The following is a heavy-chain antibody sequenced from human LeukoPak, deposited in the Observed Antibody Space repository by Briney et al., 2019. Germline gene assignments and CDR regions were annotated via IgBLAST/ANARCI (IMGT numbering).Heavy chain of an antibody. J-gene: IGHJ4*02. CDR2: ISRGIGTI. D-gene: IGHD6-13*01. Sequence: GGSLGLSCAVSGFTFNTHSMKWVRQAPGKGLEWIAYISRGIGTIHYADSVKGRFTISRDNAKNSVYLQMNSLRAEDTAVYYCAKDRYSSSPPSDYWGQGTLVTVSS. CDR3: AKDRYSSSPPSDY. CDR1: GFTFNTHS. V-gene: IGHV3-48*01.